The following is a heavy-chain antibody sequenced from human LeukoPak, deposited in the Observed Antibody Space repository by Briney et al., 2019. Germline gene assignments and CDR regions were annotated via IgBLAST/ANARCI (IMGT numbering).Heavy chain of an antibody. CDR2: VSASGGRT. D-gene: IGHD2-15*01. Sequence: PGGSLRLSCAASGFSFSTYGMSWVRQTPGKGLEWVSRVSASGGRTYYADSVRGRFTISRDNSKNTMSLQMNSLRAEDTAVYYCARPVVAATTPDTFDIWGQGTMVTVSS. CDR1: GFSFSTYG. CDR3: ARPVVAATTPDTFDI. J-gene: IGHJ3*02. V-gene: IGHV3-23*01.